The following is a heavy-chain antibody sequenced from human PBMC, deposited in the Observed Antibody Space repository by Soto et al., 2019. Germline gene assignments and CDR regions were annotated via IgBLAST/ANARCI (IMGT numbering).Heavy chain of an antibody. V-gene: IGHV1-18*01. CDR1: RFSLNSRS. CDR2: ISTYNRNT. D-gene: IGHD2-15*01. J-gene: IGHJ4*02. CDR3: EREYCMGGSGYVPDY. Sequence: CKYSRFSLNSRSLCSLHHSNEQGLEWMGWISTYNRNTNYAQKFQGRVTMTTDTSTSTAYMELRSLRSDDTAVYYCEREYCMGGSGYVPDYWGQGTPVTGSS.